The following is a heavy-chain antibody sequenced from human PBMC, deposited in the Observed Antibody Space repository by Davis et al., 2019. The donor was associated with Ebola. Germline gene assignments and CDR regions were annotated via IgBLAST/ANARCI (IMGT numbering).Heavy chain of an antibody. CDR1: GDSISSGSYN. CDR2: IYSSGSI. V-gene: IGHV4-61*09. Sequence: PSETLSLTCTVSGDSISSGSYNWSWIRQPAGKGLEWIGHIYSSGSINYDPSLKSRVTISVDTSKNQFSLKLTSVTAADSAVYYCARDPPGEWEPRQSGYWGQGTLVTVSS. CDR3: ARDPPGEWEPRQSGY. D-gene: IGHD1-26*01. J-gene: IGHJ4*02.